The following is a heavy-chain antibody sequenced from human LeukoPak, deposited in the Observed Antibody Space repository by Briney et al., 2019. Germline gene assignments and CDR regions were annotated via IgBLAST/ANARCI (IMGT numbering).Heavy chain of an antibody. CDR1: GFSFRDYA. CDR3: TRDGGSFCDFDY. D-gene: IGHD1-26*01. V-gene: IGHV3-64*02. CDR2: INRDGRIT. Sequence: GGSLRLSCVASGFSFRDYAILWVRQAPGKGLEYVSVINRDGRITYYADSVKGRFTMSRDNSKNTVYLQMGSLRSEDMAVYYCTRDGGSFCDFDYWGQGALVTVSS. J-gene: IGHJ4*02.